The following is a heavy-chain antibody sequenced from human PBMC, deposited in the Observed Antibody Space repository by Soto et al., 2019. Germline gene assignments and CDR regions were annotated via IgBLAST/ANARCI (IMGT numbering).Heavy chain of an antibody. D-gene: IGHD2-2*01. V-gene: IGHV4-30-4*01. CDR3: AGGRLGYCRSSSCYWFDP. J-gene: IGHJ5*02. Sequence: QVQLQESGPGLVKPSQTLSLTCTVSGGSISSGDYYWSWIRQPPGKGLEWVAYIFYSGSTYYNPSLKSRVTISVDTSKNQFSLKLSSVTAADTAVYYCAGGRLGYCRSSSCYWFDPWGQGTRVTVSS. CDR1: GGSISSGDYY. CDR2: IFYSGST.